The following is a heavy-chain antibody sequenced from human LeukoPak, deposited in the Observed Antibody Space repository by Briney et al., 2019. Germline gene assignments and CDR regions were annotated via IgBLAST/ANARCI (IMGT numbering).Heavy chain of an antibody. Sequence: PGGSLRLSCAASGFTFSSYWMSWVRQAPGKGLEWVANIKQDGSEKYYVDSVKGRFTISRDNAKNSLYLQMNSLRAEDTAVYYCARHLGYSSGWYDFDYWGQGTLVTVSS. V-gene: IGHV3-7*03. D-gene: IGHD6-19*01. CDR3: ARHLGYSSGWYDFDY. CDR2: IKQDGSEK. J-gene: IGHJ4*02. CDR1: GFTFSSYW.